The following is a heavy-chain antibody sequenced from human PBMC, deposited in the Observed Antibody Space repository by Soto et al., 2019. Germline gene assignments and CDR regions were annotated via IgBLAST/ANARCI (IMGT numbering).Heavy chain of an antibody. V-gene: IGHV1-18*01. CDR1: GYSFTTYN. J-gene: IGHJ6*03. CDR3: ARVYYYYHMDV. CDR2: ISAYNGDT. Sequence: VASVKVSCKASGYSFTTYNINWVRQAPGQGLEWMGWISAYNGDTKYAQNLQGRVSMTTETSTNTVYMELRNLRSDDTAVYYCARVYYYYHMDVWGKGTTVTVSS.